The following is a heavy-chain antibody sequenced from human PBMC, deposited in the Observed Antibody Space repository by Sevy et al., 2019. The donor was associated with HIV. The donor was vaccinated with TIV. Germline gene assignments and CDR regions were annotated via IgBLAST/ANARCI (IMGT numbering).Heavy chain of an antibody. V-gene: IGHV3-23*01. J-gene: IGHJ4*02. CDR3: AKEGPGYNYDSSGSFDY. CDR2: ISGSAFNI. D-gene: IGHD3-22*01. Sequence: GWSLRLSCAASGFTFNTYAMSWVRQAPGKGLEWVSAISGSAFNIYYADSVKGRLTISRDNSKNTLYLQMNSLRAEDTAVYYCAKEGPGYNYDSSGSFDYWGQGTLVTVSS. CDR1: GFTFNTYA.